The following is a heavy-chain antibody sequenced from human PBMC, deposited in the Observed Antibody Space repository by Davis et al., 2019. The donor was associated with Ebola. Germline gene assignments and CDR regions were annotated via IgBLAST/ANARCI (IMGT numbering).Heavy chain of an antibody. V-gene: IGHV1-18*01. CDR2: ISAYNGNT. CDR3: ARDSVTYNWNEDMGWFDP. Sequence: AASVKVSCKASGYTFTTYGISWVRQAPGQGLEWMGWISAYNGNTHHAQKFQDRVTMTTDTSTSTAYMELRSLRSDDTAVYYCARDSVTYNWNEDMGWFDPWGQGTLVTVSS. CDR1: GYTFTTYG. J-gene: IGHJ5*02. D-gene: IGHD1-1*01.